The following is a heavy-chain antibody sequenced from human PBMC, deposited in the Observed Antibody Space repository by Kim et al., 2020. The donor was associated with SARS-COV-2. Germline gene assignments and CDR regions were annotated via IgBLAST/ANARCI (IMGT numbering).Heavy chain of an antibody. CDR3: AKDKEYGAVAGPDAFDI. CDR1: GFTFDDYA. CDR2: ISWNSGSI. V-gene: IGHV3-9*01. J-gene: IGHJ3*02. Sequence: GGSLRLSCAASGFTFDDYAMHWVRQAPGKGLEWVSGISWNSGSIGYADSVKGRFTISRDNAKNSLYLQMNSLRAEDTALYYCAKDKEYGAVAGPDAFDIWGQGTMVTVSS. D-gene: IGHD6-19*01.